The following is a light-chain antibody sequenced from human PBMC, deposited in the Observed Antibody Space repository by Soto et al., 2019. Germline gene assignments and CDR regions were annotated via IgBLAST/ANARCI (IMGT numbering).Light chain of an antibody. Sequence: QSVLTQPASVSGSPGQSITISCAGTSSDVGAYNYVSWYRQHPGKAPKLVIYEVSNRPSGVSNRFSGSKSGNTASLTISGLQAEDEADYYCSSYTSSTTQVFGGGTKVTVL. J-gene: IGLJ3*02. V-gene: IGLV2-14*01. CDR2: EVS. CDR3: SSYTSSTTQV. CDR1: SSDVGAYNY.